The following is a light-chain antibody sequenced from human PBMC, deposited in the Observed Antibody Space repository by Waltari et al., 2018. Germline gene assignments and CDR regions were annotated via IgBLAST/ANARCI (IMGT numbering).Light chain of an antibody. V-gene: IGKV3-20*01. CDR3: QQYGDSPRT. CDR1: PSVSSRY. CDR2: GAS. Sequence: EIVLTQSPGTLSLSPGERATLSCRASPSVSSRYLAWYQQKPGQAPRLLIYGASSRAPGIPDRFSGSGSGTDFTLAISRLEPEDFAVYYCQQYGDSPRTFGQGTKVEIK. J-gene: IGKJ1*01.